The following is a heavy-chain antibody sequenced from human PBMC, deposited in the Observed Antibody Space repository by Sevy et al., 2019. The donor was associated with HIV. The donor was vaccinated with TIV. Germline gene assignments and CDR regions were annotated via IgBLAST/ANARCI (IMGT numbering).Heavy chain of an antibody. V-gene: IGHV3-7*01. J-gene: IGHJ3*02. CDR1: GFTFSSYW. CDR3: AIGTVAGIDEAFDI. CDR2: IKQDGSEK. D-gene: IGHD6-19*01. Sequence: GGSLRLSCAASGFTFSSYWMSWVRQAPGKGLEWVANIKQDGSEKYYVDSVKGRFTISRDNAKNSLYLQMNSLRAEDTAVYYCAIGTVAGIDEAFDIWGQGTMVTVSS.